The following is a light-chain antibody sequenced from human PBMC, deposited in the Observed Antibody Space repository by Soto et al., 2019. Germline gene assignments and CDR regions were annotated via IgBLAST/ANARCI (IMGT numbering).Light chain of an antibody. V-gene: IGKV3-20*01. CDR2: GAS. J-gene: IGKJ2*01. CDR3: QQYGSSPRT. CDR1: QSVSSSY. Sequence: EIVLTQSPGNLSLSPGERATPSCRASQSVSSSYLAWYQQKPGQAPRLLIYGASSRATGIPDRFSGSGSGTDFTLTISRLEPEDFAVYYCQQYGSSPRTFGQGTKLEIK.